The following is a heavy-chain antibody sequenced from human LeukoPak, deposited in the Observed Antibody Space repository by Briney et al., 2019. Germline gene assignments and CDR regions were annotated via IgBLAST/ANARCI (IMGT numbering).Heavy chain of an antibody. Sequence: PGGSLRLSCAASGFTFSSYEMNWVRQAPGKGLEWVSYIGSSGTTLYYADSVKGRFTISRDSAKNSLYLQMNSLRAEDTAVYYCARDRRFCSGGDCYLDYWGRGTLVTVSS. J-gene: IGHJ4*02. V-gene: IGHV3-48*03. D-gene: IGHD2-15*01. CDR2: IGSSGTTL. CDR3: ARDRRFCSGGDCYLDY. CDR1: GFTFSSYE.